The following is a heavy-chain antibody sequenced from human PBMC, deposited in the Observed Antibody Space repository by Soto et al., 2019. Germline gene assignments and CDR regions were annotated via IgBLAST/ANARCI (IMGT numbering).Heavy chain of an antibody. CDR1: GFTFSSYG. CDR3: AKDGVPGSSSWYSLTYYYYMDV. V-gene: IGHV3-30*18. CDR2: ISYDGSNK. J-gene: IGHJ6*03. Sequence: QVQLVESGGGVVQPGRSLRLSCAASGFTFSSYGMHWVRQAPGKGLEWVAGISYDGSNKYYADSVKGRFTISRDNSKNTLYLQMNSLRAEDTAVYYCAKDGVPGSSSWYSLTYYYYMDVWGKGTTVTVSS. D-gene: IGHD6-13*01.